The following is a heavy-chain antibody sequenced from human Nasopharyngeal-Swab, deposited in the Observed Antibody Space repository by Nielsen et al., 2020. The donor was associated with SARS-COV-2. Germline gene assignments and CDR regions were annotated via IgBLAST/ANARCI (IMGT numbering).Heavy chain of an antibody. Sequence: GGSLRLSCAVSGFTFRSHWMHWVRQAPGRGLVWVSYISTDGSHTTSADTVKGRFTISRDDAKNMLYLQMNSLRAEDTAVYYCARGGMGAVDYWGQGTLVTVSS. CDR3: ARGGMGAVDY. V-gene: IGHV3-74*01. CDR1: GFTFRSHW. D-gene: IGHD1-26*01. J-gene: IGHJ4*02. CDR2: ISTDGSHT.